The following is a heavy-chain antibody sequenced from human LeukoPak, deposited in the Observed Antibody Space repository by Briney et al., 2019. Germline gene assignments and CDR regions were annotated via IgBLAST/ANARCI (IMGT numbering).Heavy chain of an antibody. D-gene: IGHD3-9*01. Sequence: PGGSLKLSCAASGFTFSGSAMHWVRQASGKGLEWVGRIRSKANSYAAAYAASVKGRFTISRDDSKNTAYLQMNSLKTEDTAVYYCTRRDDILTGYYHDYWGQGTLVTVSS. V-gene: IGHV3-73*01. CDR2: IRSKANSYAA. CDR3: TRRDDILTGYYHDY. CDR1: GFTFSGSA. J-gene: IGHJ4*02.